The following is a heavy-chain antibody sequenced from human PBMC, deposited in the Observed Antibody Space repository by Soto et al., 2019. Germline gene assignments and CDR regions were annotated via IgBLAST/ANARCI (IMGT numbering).Heavy chain of an antibody. J-gene: IGHJ4*02. D-gene: IGHD1-1*01. V-gene: IGHV3-33*01. Sequence: GGSLRLSCAASGFTFSSYGMHWVRQAPGKGLEWVAVIWYDGSNKYYADSVKGRFTISRDNSKNTLYLRMNSLRAEDTAVYYCARGVQLERPFDYWGQGTLVTVSS. CDR3: ARGVQLERPFDY. CDR2: IWYDGSNK. CDR1: GFTFSSYG.